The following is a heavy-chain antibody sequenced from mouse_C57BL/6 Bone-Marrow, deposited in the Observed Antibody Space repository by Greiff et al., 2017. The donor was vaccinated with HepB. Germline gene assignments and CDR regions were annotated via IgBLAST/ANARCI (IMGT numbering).Heavy chain of an antibody. CDR2: IDPETGGT. CDR1: GYTFTDYE. Sequence: VKLQESGAELVRPGASVTLSCKASGYTFTDYEMHWVKQTPVHGLEWIGAIDPETGGTAYNQKFKGKAILTADKSSSTAYMELRSLTSEDSAVYYCTRPDGYYGDYWGQGTSVTVSS. V-gene: IGHV1-15*01. D-gene: IGHD2-3*01. CDR3: TRPDGYYGDY. J-gene: IGHJ4*01.